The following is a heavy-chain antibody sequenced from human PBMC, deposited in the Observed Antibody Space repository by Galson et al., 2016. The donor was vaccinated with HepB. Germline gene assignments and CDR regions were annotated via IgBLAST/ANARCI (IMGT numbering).Heavy chain of an antibody. D-gene: IGHD3-16*01. Sequence: SLRLSCAASGFTFSSNTMNWVRQAPGKGLEWVSSITSSSSNIYYADSVKGRFTTSRDNAKNSLYLQMNSLRAEDTAVYYCARDDYFRLGYWGQGTLVTVSS. J-gene: IGHJ4*02. CDR3: ARDDYFRLGY. V-gene: IGHV3-21*01. CDR1: GFTFSSNT. CDR2: ITSSSSNI.